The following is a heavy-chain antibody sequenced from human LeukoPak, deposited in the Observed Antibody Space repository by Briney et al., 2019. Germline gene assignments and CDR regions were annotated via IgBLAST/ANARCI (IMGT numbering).Heavy chain of an antibody. J-gene: IGHJ4*02. CDR3: AREHKDYDGDGYYYGY. D-gene: IGHD2-21*02. V-gene: IGHV4-59*12. CDR1: GGSIRNYY. Sequence: PSETLSLTCIVSGGSIRNYYWSWIRQPPGKGLEWIAYINYSGSTNYNPSLKSRVTMSVDSSKNQFSLRLRSVTAADTAVYYCAREHKDYDGDGYYYGYWGQGTLVTVSS. CDR2: INYSGST.